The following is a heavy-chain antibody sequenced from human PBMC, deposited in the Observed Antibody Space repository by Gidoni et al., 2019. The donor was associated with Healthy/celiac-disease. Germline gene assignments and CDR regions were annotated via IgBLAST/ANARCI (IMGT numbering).Heavy chain of an antibody. D-gene: IGHD3-10*01. CDR2: IYYSGST. J-gene: IGHJ4*02. Sequence: HVQMQESAPALLKPSQPLSLTRTVSSGSISSGGYYWSWIRQHPGKGLEWIGNIYYSGSTYYNPHLKSSVSNPGDTTKNQCSLKLSSVPAADSTVYCCDGGVERAPYCFDYWGQGTLVTVSS. V-gene: IGHV4-31*03. CDR3: DGGVERAPYCFDY. CDR1: SGSISSGGYY.